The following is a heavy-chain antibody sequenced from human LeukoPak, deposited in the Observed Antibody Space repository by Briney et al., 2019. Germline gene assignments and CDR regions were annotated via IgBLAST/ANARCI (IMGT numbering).Heavy chain of an antibody. J-gene: IGHJ4*02. V-gene: IGHV1-69*06. CDR3: ARAFGYDILTGYYYY. CDR2: IIPIFGTA. D-gene: IGHD3-9*01. CDR1: GGTFSGYA. Sequence: ASVKVSCKASGGTFSGYAINWVRQAPGQGLEWMGGIIPIFGTANYAQKFQGRVTITADKSTSTAYMELSSLRSEDTAVYYCARAFGYDILTGYYYYWGQGTLVTVSS.